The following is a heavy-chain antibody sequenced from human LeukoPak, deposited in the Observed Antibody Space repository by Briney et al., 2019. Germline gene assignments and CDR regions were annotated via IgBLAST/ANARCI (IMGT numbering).Heavy chain of an antibody. J-gene: IGHJ4*02. D-gene: IGHD3-9*01. Sequence: GGSLRLSCAASGFTFDDYAMHWVRQAPGKGLEWVSLISGDGGSTYYADSVKGRFTISRDNSKNSLYLQMNSPRTEDTALYYCAKVSILTGYWTFDYWGQGTLVTVSS. CDR3: AKVSILTGYWTFDY. CDR1: GFTFDDYA. V-gene: IGHV3-43*02. CDR2: ISGDGGST.